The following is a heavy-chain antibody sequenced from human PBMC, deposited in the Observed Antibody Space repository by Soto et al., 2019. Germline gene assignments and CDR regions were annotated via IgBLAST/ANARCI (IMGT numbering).Heavy chain of an antibody. CDR3: ARENDYGGNPLYYYYGMDV. J-gene: IGHJ6*02. V-gene: IGHV1-69*13. CDR1: GGTFSSYA. CDR2: IIPIFGTA. Sequence: VASVKVSCKASGGTFSSYAISWVRQAPGQGLEWMGGIIPIFGTANYAQKFQGRVTITADESTSTAYMELSSLRSEDTAVYYCARENDYGGNPLYYYYGMDVWGQGTTVTVSS. D-gene: IGHD4-17*01.